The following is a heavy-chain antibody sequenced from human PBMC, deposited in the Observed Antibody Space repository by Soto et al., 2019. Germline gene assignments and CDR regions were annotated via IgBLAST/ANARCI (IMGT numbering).Heavy chain of an antibody. V-gene: IGHV3-23*01. CDR2: ISGSGGST. CDR3: AKKGYSSGWSGGMDV. D-gene: IGHD6-19*01. Sequence: GGSLRLSCAASGFTFSSYAMSWVRQAPGKGLEWVSAISGSGGSTYYADSVKGRFTISRDNSKNTLYLQMNSLRAEDTAVYYCAKKGYSSGWSGGMDVWGQGPTVTVSS. CDR1: GFTFSSYA. J-gene: IGHJ6*02.